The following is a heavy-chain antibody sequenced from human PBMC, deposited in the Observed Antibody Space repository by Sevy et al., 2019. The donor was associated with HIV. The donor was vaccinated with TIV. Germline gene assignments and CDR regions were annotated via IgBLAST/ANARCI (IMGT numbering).Heavy chain of an antibody. CDR2: YDPEDRET. CDR1: GYSVSDLS. Sequence: AAVKVSCKVSGYSVSDLSIHWVRQAPGKGLEWMGGYDPEDRETIYAQKFQGRVTMTEDTSTDTAYMELSSLRSEDTAVYYCATSPDYYDSSRDAFDIWGQGTQVTVSS. J-gene: IGHJ3*02. CDR3: ATSPDYYDSSRDAFDI. V-gene: IGHV1-24*01. D-gene: IGHD3-22*01.